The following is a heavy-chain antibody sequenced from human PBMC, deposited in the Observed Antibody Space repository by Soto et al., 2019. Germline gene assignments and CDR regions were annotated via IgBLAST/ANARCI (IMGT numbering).Heavy chain of an antibody. CDR2: IWYDGSNK. CDR3: ARDLTFPWIRDRNYYYGMDV. V-gene: IGHV3-33*01. Sequence: GGSLRLSCAASGFTFSSYGMHWVRQAPGKGLEWVAVIWYDGSNKYYADSVKGRFTISRDNSKNTLYLQMNSLRAEDTAVYYCARDLTFPWIRDRNYYYGMDVWGQGTTVTVSS. D-gene: IGHD5-18*01. CDR1: GFTFSSYG. J-gene: IGHJ6*02.